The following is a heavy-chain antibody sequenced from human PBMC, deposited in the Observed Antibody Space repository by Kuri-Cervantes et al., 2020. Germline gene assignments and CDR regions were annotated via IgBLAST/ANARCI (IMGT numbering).Heavy chain of an antibody. V-gene: IGHV1-18*01. CDR1: GYTFTKYG. D-gene: IGHD4-11*01. J-gene: IGHJ5*02. Sequence: ASVKVSCKASGYTFTKYGISWVRQAPGQGLEWMGWISAYNGDTNYAQKLQGRVTMTTDTSTSTAYMELRSLRSEDTAVYYCAVQFRDSNWFDPWGQGTLVTVSS. CDR2: ISAYNGDT. CDR3: AVQFRDSNWFDP.